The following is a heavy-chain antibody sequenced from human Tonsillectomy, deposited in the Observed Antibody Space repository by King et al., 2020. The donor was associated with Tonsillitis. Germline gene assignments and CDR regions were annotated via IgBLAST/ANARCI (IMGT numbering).Heavy chain of an antibody. J-gene: IGHJ4*02. CDR3: ARDYYDSSGYWFDY. Sequence: VQLVESGAEVKKPGSSVKVSCKAPGGTFSSYAISWVRQAPGQGLEWMGGLIPLFGTANYAQKFQGRITIIADESTRTAYMELSSLRSEDTAVYYCARDYYDSSGYWFDYWGQGILVTVSS. CDR2: LIPLFGTA. D-gene: IGHD3-22*01. CDR1: GGTFSSYA. V-gene: IGHV1-69*01.